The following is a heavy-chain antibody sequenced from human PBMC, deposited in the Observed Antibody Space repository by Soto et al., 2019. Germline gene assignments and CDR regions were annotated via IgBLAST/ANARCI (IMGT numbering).Heavy chain of an antibody. CDR1: GFTFSSYA. V-gene: IGHV3-23*01. D-gene: IGHD6-19*01. Sequence: GGSLRLSCAASGFTFSSYAMSWVRQAPGKGLEWVSAITGSGGGTYYADSGKGRLTMSRDNSKNTLYLQMNSLRAEDTAVYYCAKATGYSSGRGAFDIWGQGTMVTVSS. CDR2: ITGSGGGT. J-gene: IGHJ3*02. CDR3: AKATGYSSGRGAFDI.